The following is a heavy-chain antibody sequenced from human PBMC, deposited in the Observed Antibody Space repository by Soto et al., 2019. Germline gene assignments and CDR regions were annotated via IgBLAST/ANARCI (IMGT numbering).Heavy chain of an antibody. CDR2: IYYSGST. CDR3: ARAGYSSSHFDY. Sequence: SETLSLTCTVSGGSISSYYWSWIRQPPGKGLEWIGYIYYSGSTNYNPSLKSRVTISVDRSKNQFSLKLSSVTAADTAVYYCARAGYSSSHFDYWGQGTLVTVSS. D-gene: IGHD6-13*01. CDR1: GGSISSYY. V-gene: IGHV4-59*12. J-gene: IGHJ4*02.